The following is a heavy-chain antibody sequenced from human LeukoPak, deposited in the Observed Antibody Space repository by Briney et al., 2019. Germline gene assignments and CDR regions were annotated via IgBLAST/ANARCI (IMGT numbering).Heavy chain of an antibody. CDR2: ISSSSSYI. CDR1: GFTLSSYS. V-gene: IGHV3-21*01. CDR3: ARDCSGGSCYYSMAFDY. Sequence: GGSLRLSCAASGFTLSSYSMNWVRQAPGKGLEWVSSISSSSSYIYYADSVRGRFTISRDNAKNSLYLQMNSLRAEDTAVYYCARDCSGGSCYYSMAFDYWGQGTLVTVSS. D-gene: IGHD2-15*01. J-gene: IGHJ4*02.